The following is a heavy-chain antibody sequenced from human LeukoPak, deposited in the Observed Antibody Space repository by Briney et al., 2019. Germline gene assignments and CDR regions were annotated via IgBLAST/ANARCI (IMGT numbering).Heavy chain of an antibody. V-gene: IGHV3-9*03. CDR1: GFTLDDYA. CDR3: AKDSSGSYYGPGRFFDY. Sequence: GGCLRPSCAASGFTLDDYAVRSVRQAPGKGLEWVSGISWNSGSIGYADSVEGRFAITRDNAKNSLYLQMNILRAEDMALYYCAKDSSGSYYGPGRFFDYWGQGTLVTVSS. CDR2: ISWNSGSI. J-gene: IGHJ4*02. D-gene: IGHD1-26*01.